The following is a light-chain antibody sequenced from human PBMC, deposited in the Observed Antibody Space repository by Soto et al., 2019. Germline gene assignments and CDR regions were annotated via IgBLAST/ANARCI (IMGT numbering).Light chain of an antibody. CDR2: DAS. Sequence: DIQMTQSPSSLSASVGDRVTITCQASHDIINYLNWYQQKPGKAPKLLIYDASNLETGVPSRFSGSGSGTDFTFTISSLQPEDIATYYCQQYDMLPITFGGGTKVEIK. V-gene: IGKV1-33*01. J-gene: IGKJ4*01. CDR3: QQYDMLPIT. CDR1: HDIINY.